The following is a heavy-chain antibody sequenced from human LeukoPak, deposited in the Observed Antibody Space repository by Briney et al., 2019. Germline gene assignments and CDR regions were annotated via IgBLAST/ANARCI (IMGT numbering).Heavy chain of an antibody. V-gene: IGHV4-39*01. D-gene: IGHD1-20*01. CDR3: ARRITGTTSDSFDY. CDR2: ISHTGST. Sequence: PSETLSLTCTVSGGSLSSSSYYWGWLRQPPGKGLEWIASISHTGSTYHNPSLKSRVIISVDMSKNQFSLRLTSVTAADTAVYYCARRITGTTSDSFDYWGQGTLVTVSS. CDR1: GGSLSSSSYY. J-gene: IGHJ4*02.